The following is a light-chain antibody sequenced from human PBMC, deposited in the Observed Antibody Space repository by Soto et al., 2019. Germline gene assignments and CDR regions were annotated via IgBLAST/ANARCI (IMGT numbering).Light chain of an antibody. CDR1: SSDDGGYNY. CDR2: EVS. CDR3: SSYTSSSTYV. V-gene: IGLV2-14*01. J-gene: IGLJ1*01. Sequence: YARTQPASVSGSPGQSITISCTGTSSDDGGYNYVSWYQQHPGKAPKLMIYEVSNRPSGVSNRFSGSKSGNTASLTISGLQAEDEADYYCSSYTSSSTYVFGTGTKLTVL.